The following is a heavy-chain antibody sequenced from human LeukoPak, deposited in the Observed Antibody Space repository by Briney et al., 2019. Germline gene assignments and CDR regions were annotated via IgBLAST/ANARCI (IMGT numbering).Heavy chain of an antibody. CDR1: GFNFISYS. CDR3: ARDTGGSYFTWNAFDI. Sequence: GGSLRLSCAASGFNFISYSMNWVRQAPGKGLEWVSSISSSSSYIYYADSVKGRFTISRDNAKNSLYLKMNSLRAEDTAVYYCARDTGGSYFTWNAFDIWGQGTMVTVSS. V-gene: IGHV3-21*01. D-gene: IGHD1-26*01. J-gene: IGHJ3*02. CDR2: ISSSSSYI.